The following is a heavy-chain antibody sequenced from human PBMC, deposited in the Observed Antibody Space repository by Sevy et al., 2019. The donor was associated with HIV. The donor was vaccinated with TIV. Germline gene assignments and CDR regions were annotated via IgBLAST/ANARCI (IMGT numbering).Heavy chain of an antibody. Sequence: GGSLRLSCAGSGFTFGDYAMHWVRQVPGKGLEWVSGISWNSGALDHADSVRGRLTISRDNGKSSLYLQMNSLRLEDTALYYCARAQGYCVVERCYGGSVNAFDFWGQGTMVTVSS. J-gene: IGHJ3*01. D-gene: IGHD2-15*01. CDR3: ARAQGYCVVERCYGGSVNAFDF. V-gene: IGHV3-9*01. CDR2: ISWNSGAL. CDR1: GFTFGDYA.